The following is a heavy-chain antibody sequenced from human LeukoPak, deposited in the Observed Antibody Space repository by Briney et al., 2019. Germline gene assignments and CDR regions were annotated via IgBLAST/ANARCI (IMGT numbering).Heavy chain of an antibody. D-gene: IGHD3-16*01. CDR2: INHSGST. Sequence: SETLSLTCAVYGGSFSGYYWSWIRQPPGKGLEWIGEINHSGSTNYNPSLKSRVTISVDMSKSQFSLKLTSVTAADTAVYYCARGAFRGVGFDHWGQGTLVTVSS. CDR1: GGSFSGYY. J-gene: IGHJ4*02. V-gene: IGHV4-34*01. CDR3: ARGAFRGVGFDH.